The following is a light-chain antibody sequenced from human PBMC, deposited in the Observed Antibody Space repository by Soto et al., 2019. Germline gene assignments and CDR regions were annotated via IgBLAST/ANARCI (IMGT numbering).Light chain of an antibody. CDR3: AAWDDSLGGYV. Sequence: QSALTQPPSASETPGQRVTISCSGSSSNIGSNYVYWYQQLPGTAPKLLIYRNNLRPSGVPDRFSGSKSGTSASLAISGVRSEDEADYYCAAWDDSLGGYVFGTGTKLTVL. CDR1: SSNIGSNY. CDR2: RNN. V-gene: IGLV1-47*01. J-gene: IGLJ1*01.